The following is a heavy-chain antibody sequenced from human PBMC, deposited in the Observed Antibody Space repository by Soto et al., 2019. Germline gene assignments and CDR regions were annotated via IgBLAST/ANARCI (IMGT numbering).Heavy chain of an antibody. V-gene: IGHV4-61*03. CDR1: GGSVSSGSYY. CDR3: ARVGGLAARTFDY. D-gene: IGHD6-6*01. CDR2: IYNSGST. Sequence: SETLSLTCTVSGGSVSSGSYYWSWIRQPPGKGLEWIGYIYNSGSTNYNPSLKSRVTISVDTSKNHFSLRMSSVTAADTAVYYCARVGGLAARTFDYWGPGTLVTVSS. J-gene: IGHJ4*02.